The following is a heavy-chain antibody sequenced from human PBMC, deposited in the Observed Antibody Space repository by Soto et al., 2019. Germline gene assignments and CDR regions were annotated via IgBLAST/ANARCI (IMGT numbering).Heavy chain of an antibody. Sequence: QVQLVQSGAEVKKPGSSVKVSCKASGGTFSSYAISWVRQAPGQGLEWMGGIIPIFGTANYAQKFQGRVTITADESTSTAYMELSSPRSEDTAVYYCARDRYDYSSSWFRMDVWGQGTTVTVSS. CDR2: IIPIFGTA. CDR3: ARDRYDYSSSWFRMDV. V-gene: IGHV1-69*01. CDR1: GGTFSSYA. J-gene: IGHJ6*02. D-gene: IGHD6-13*01.